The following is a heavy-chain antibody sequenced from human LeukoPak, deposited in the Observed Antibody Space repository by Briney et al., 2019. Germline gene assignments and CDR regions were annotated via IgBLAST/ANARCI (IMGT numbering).Heavy chain of an antibody. J-gene: IGHJ4*02. CDR1: GFTFSSYW. D-gene: IGHD6-13*01. V-gene: IGHV3-7*01. Sequence: PGGSLRLSCAASGFTFSSYWMSWVRQDPGKGLEWVANIKQDGSEEYYVDSVKGRFTISRDNAKNSLYLQMNSLRAEDTAVYYCTSVGSWYCNDYWGQGTLVTVSS. CDR2: IKQDGSEE. CDR3: TSVGSWYCNDY.